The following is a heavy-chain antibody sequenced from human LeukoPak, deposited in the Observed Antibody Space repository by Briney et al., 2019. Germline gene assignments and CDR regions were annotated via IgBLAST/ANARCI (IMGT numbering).Heavy chain of an antibody. J-gene: IGHJ4*02. V-gene: IGHV3-74*01. CDR3: ATYNWEYEADY. CDR2: ISPDGKDT. Sequence: GGSLRLSCAASVFTFSNYWIYWVRQGPGKGLVWVSRISPDGKDTSHADSVKGRFTISRDNAKNTLYLQMNSLRAEDTAVYYCATYNWEYEADYWGQGTLVTVSS. CDR1: VFTFSNYW. D-gene: IGHD1-20*01.